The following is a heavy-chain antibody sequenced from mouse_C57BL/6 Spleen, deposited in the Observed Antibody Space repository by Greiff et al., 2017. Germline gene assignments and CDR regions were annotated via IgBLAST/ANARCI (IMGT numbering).Heavy chain of an antibody. J-gene: IGHJ4*01. Sequence: EVQGVESGPGMVKPSQSLSLTCTVTGYSITSGYDWHWIRHFPGNKLGWMGYISYSGSNNYNPTLKSRISITHDTSKNHFFLKLNSVTTEDTATYYCARGGLRSAMDYWGQGTSVTVSS. CDR1: GYSITSGYD. V-gene: IGHV3-1*01. D-gene: IGHD3-1*01. CDR3: ARGGLRSAMDY. CDR2: ISYSGSN.